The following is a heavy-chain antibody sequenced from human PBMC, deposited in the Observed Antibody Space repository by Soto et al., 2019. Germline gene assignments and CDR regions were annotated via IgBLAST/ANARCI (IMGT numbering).Heavy chain of an antibody. Sequence: SETLSLTCAVSGYSISSGYYWGWIRQPPGKGLEWIGSIYHSGSTYYNPSLKSRVTISVDTSKNQFSLKLSSVTAADTAVYYCARARIAAAGNLYYFDYWGQGTLVTVSS. J-gene: IGHJ4*02. CDR1: GYSISSGYY. CDR3: ARARIAAAGNLYYFDY. D-gene: IGHD6-13*01. CDR2: IYHSGST. V-gene: IGHV4-38-2*01.